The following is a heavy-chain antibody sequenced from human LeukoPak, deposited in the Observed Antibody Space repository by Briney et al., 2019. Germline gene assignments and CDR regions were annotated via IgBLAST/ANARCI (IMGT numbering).Heavy chain of an antibody. D-gene: IGHD4-11*01. J-gene: IGHJ6*03. CDR3: ARNDYKNKRAAGSYYYYYDMDV. CDR1: GYSISSGYY. Sequence: SETLSLTCAVSGYSISSGYYWGWIRQPPGKGREWIQSIYHSGSTYYNPSLKSRVTISVDTSKNQFSLKLSSVTAADTAVYYCARNDYKNKRAAGSYYYYYDMDVWGKVTTVTVSS. V-gene: IGHV4-38-2*01. CDR2: IYHSGST.